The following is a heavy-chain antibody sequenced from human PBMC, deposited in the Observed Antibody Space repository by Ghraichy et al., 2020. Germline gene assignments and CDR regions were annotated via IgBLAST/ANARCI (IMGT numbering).Heavy chain of an antibody. D-gene: IGHD5-12*01. V-gene: IGHV4-4*07. CDR1: GGSISSYY. CDR2: IYTSGST. Sequence: SETLSLTCTVSGGSISSYYWSWIRQPAGKGLEWIGRIYTSGSTNYNPSLKSRVTMSVDTSKNQFSLKLSSVTAADTAVYYCASGYDSHYYYGMDVWGQGTTVTVSS. CDR3: ASGYDSHYYYGMDV. J-gene: IGHJ6*02.